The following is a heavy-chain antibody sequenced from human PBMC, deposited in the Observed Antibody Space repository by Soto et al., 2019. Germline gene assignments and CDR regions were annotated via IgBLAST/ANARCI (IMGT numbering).Heavy chain of an antibody. J-gene: IGHJ4*02. CDR1: GFTFSSYA. V-gene: IGHV3-64*01. Sequence: EVQLVESGGGLVQPGGSLRLSCAASGFTFSSYAMHWVRQAPGKGLEYVSAITSKGDSTYYANSVKGRFTISKNNXKXAWYLQMGSLRAEDMAVYYWASAVTFGGVIVTSFDYWGQGTLVTVSS. CDR2: ITSKGDST. CDR3: ASAVTFGGVIVTSFDY. D-gene: IGHD3-16*02.